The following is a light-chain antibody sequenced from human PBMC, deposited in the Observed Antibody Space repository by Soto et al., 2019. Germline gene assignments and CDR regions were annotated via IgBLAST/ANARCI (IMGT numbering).Light chain of an antibody. CDR1: NIGSKT. V-gene: IGLV3-21*02. CDR2: DDS. Sequence: SYELTQPPSVSVAPGQTARITCGGKNIGSKTVHWYQQKPGQAPVLVVHDDSDRPSGIPERFSGSNSGNTATLTISRVEAGYEADYYCQVWDSSGDHPVVFGGGTKLTVL. CDR3: QVWDSSGDHPVV. J-gene: IGLJ2*01.